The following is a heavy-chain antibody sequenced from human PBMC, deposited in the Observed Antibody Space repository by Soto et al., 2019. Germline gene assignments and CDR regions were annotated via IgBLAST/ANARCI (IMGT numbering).Heavy chain of an antibody. CDR2: IIPIFGTA. D-gene: IGHD3-3*01. J-gene: IGHJ6*02. CDR3: AIDSGLPIPYFWSGYYMLWGTHVSYGMDV. CDR1: GGTFSSYA. Sequence: SVKVSCKASGGTFSSYAISWVRQAPGQGLEWMGGIIPIFGTANYAQKFQGRVTITADESTSTAYMELSSLRSEDTAVYYCAIDSGLPIPYFWSGYYMLWGTHVSYGMDVWGQGTTVTVSS. V-gene: IGHV1-69*13.